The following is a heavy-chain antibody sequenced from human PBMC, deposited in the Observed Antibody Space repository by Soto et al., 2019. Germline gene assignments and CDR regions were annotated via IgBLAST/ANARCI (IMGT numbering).Heavy chain of an antibody. CDR1: DGCSGSFC. CDR2: IYYSGST. V-gene: IGHV4-59*01. J-gene: IGHJ4*02. Sequence: TWSVGDGCSGSFCWRWIRQNPGKGLEWIGYIYYSGSTNYNPSLKSRVTISVDTSKNQFSLKLSSVTAADTAVYYCARVEDSGYDYGPYYFAYWGQGTLVTVSS. CDR3: ARVEDSGYDYGPYYFAY. D-gene: IGHD5-12*01.